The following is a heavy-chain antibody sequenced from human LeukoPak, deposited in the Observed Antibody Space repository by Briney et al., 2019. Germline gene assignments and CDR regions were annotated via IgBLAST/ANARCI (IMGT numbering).Heavy chain of an antibody. V-gene: IGHV4-31*03. CDR2: IYYSGST. J-gene: IGHJ5*02. Sequence: SQTLSLTCTVSGGSISSGGYYWSWIRQHPGKGLEWIGYIYYSGSTYYNPSLKSRVTISVDTSKNQFSLKLSSVTAADTAVCYCASISGSSNWFDLWGQGTLVTVSS. CDR3: ASISGSSNWFDL. CDR1: GGSISSGGYY. D-gene: IGHD1-26*01.